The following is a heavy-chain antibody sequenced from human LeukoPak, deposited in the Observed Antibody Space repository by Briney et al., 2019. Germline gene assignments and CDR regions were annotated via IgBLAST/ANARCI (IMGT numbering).Heavy chain of an antibody. D-gene: IGHD3-10*01. CDR3: AKSNGYGLVDI. V-gene: IGHV4-4*02. J-gene: IGHJ3*02. Sequence: PGGSLRLSCAASGFTFSNYWMTWVRQPPGKGLEWIGNIFYSGSTYYSPSFKSRVTISLDTSRNQFSLKVNSVTAADTAVYYCAKSNGYGLVDIWGQGTMVTVSS. CDR2: IFYSGST. CDR1: GFTFSNYW.